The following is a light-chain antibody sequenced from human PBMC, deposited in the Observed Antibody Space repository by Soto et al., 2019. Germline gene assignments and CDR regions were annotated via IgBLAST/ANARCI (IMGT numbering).Light chain of an antibody. CDR1: SSNIEINP. Sequence: QSVLTQPPSASGTPGQRVTISCSGSSSNIEINPVHWYQQLPGMAPKLLIYNNNQRPSGVPGRFSGSTSGTSASLAITGLQSEDEAGYFCAAWDDRLSGVVFGGGTKLTVL. CDR2: NNN. J-gene: IGLJ2*01. CDR3: AAWDDRLSGVV. V-gene: IGLV1-44*01.